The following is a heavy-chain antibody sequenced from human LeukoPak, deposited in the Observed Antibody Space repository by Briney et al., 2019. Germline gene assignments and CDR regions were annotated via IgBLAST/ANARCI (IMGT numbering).Heavy chain of an antibody. Sequence: SQTLSLTCTVSGGSISSGGYYWSWIRQHPGKGLEWIGYIYYSGSTYYNPSLKSRVTISVDTSKNQFSLKLSSVTAADTAVYYCARDPTTVTKGLDIWGQGTMVTVSS. V-gene: IGHV4-31*03. CDR3: ARDPTTVTKGLDI. J-gene: IGHJ3*02. D-gene: IGHD4-17*01. CDR2: IYYSGST. CDR1: GGSISSGGYY.